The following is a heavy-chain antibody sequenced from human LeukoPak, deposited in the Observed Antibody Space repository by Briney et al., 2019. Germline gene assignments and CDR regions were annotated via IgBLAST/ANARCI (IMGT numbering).Heavy chain of an antibody. CDR2: ISSTGTYI. Sequence: GGSLRLSCAASGFTISHYTMNWVRQAPGNGLEWVSSISSTGTYIYYADSLKGRFTISRDNAKNSLYLQMNSLRAEDTAVYYCAREGYYDSSDDYYYYMDVWGKGTTVTVSS. CDR3: AREGYYDSSDDYYYYMDV. V-gene: IGHV3-21*01. CDR1: GFTISHYT. D-gene: IGHD3-22*01. J-gene: IGHJ6*03.